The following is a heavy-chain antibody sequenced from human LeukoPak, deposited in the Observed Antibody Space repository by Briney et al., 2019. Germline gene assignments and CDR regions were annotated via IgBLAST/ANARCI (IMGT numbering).Heavy chain of an antibody. V-gene: IGHV1-18*01. J-gene: IGHJ4*02. Sequence: ASVKVSCKASGYTFTSYGISWVRQAPGQGLEWMGWISAYNDNTNYAQKLQGRVTMTTDTSTSTAYMEPRSLRSDDTAVYYCARDFSGYDLAAPLDYWGQGTLVTVSS. CDR3: ARDFSGYDLAAPLDY. CDR2: ISAYNDNT. CDR1: GYTFTSYG. D-gene: IGHD5-12*01.